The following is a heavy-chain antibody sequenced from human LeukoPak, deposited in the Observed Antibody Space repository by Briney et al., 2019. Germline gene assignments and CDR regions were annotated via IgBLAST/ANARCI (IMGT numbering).Heavy chain of an antibody. J-gene: IGHJ3*02. CDR1: GFIFTSYS. CDR2: VSYTGGST. D-gene: IGHD1-26*01. Sequence: PGGSLRLSCAASGFIFTSYSMSWVRQAPGKALEWVSTVSYTGGSTYYADSVKGRSTISRDNSKNMLYLQMNSLRAEDTAVYFCAKLLSGSYLDAFDIWGQGTMVSVSS. V-gene: IGHV3-23*01. CDR3: AKLLSGSYLDAFDI.